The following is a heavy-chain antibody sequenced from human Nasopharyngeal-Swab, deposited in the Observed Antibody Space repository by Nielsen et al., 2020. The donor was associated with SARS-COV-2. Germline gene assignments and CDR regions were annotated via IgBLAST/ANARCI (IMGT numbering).Heavy chain of an antibody. J-gene: IGHJ4*02. Sequence: GESLKISCAASGFTFSSYAMHWVRQAPGKGLEWVAVISYDGSNKYYADSVKGRFTISRDNSKNTLYLQMDSLRAEDTAVFYCAKDGASGSYSNWGQGTLVTVSS. CDR3: AKDGASGSYSN. D-gene: IGHD1-26*01. CDR1: GFTFSSYA. CDR2: ISYDGSNK. V-gene: IGHV3-30-3*01.